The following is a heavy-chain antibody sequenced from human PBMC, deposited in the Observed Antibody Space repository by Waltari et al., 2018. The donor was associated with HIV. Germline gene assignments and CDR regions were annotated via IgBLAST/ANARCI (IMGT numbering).Heavy chain of an antibody. CDR2: IIPIFGTA. Sequence: QVQLVQSGAEVKKPGSSVKVSCKASGGTFSSYAISWVRQAPGPRLEWMGGIIPIFGTANYAQKFQGRVTITADKSTSTAYMELSSLRSEDTAVYYCARERDIVVVPAAQGGWFDPWGQGTLVTVSS. CDR1: GGTFSSYA. J-gene: IGHJ5*02. CDR3: ARERDIVVVPAAQGGWFDP. V-gene: IGHV1-69*06. D-gene: IGHD2-2*01.